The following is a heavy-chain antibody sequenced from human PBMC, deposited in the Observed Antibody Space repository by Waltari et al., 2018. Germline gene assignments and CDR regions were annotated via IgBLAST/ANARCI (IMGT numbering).Heavy chain of an antibody. D-gene: IGHD3-9*01. CDR2: INPNNGDT. Sequence: QVQLVQSGTEVKEPGASVKVSCKASGNTFTDYYEQWVRQAPGQGLEWMGWINPNNGDTRYAQNFLGDITMTRDASINTAYLEVRRLTFDDTALYFCARGDDIMTGHLIIDYWGQGTLVTVSS. J-gene: IGHJ4*02. V-gene: IGHV1-2*02. CDR3: ARGDDIMTGHLIIDY. CDR1: GNTFTDYY.